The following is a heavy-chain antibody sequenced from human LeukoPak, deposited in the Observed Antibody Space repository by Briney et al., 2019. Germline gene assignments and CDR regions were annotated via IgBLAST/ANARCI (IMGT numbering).Heavy chain of an antibody. J-gene: IGHJ5*02. CDR2: IYHSGST. V-gene: IGHV4-30-2*01. D-gene: IGHD6-13*01. CDR3: AGEPLIAAAETNWFDP. Sequence: SETLSLTCTVSGGSISSGGYYWSWIRQPPGKGLEWIGYIYHSGSTYYNPSLKSRVTISVDRSKNQFSLKLSSVTAADTAVYYCAGEPLIAAAETNWFDPWGQGTLVTVSS. CDR1: GGSISSGGYY.